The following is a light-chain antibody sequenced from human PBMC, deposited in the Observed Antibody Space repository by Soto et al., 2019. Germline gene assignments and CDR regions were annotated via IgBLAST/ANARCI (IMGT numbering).Light chain of an antibody. J-gene: IGLJ2*01. CDR2: EVN. CDR3: SSYTSSSTVV. Sequence: QSALTQPASVSGSPGQSITISCTGTSSDVGRYNYVSWYQQHPGKAPELMIYEVNDRPSGVSTRFSGSKSGNKASLTISGLQAEDEAHYYCSSYTSSSTVVFGGGTKLTVL. V-gene: IGLV2-14*01. CDR1: SSDVGRYNY.